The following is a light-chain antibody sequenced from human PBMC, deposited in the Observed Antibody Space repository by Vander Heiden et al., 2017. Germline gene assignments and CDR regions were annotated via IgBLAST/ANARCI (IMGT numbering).Light chain of an antibody. CDR1: QDISNY. CDR3: QQYDNLPPLT. Sequence: DIQMTQSPSSLSASVADRVTITCQASQDISNYLNWYQQKPGKAPKLLIYDASNLETGVPSRFSGSGSGTDFTFTISSLQPEDIATYYCQQYDNLPPLTFGGGTKVETK. CDR2: DAS. J-gene: IGKJ4*01. V-gene: IGKV1-33*01.